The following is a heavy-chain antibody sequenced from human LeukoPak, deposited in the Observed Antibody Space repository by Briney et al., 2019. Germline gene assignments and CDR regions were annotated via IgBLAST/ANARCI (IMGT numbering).Heavy chain of an antibody. CDR3: AKDLGQQLVHYYYYGMDV. Sequence: GGSLRLSCAASGFTFSSYGMHWVRQAPGKGLEWVAVISYDGSNKYYADSVKGRFTISRDNSKNTLYLQMNSLRAEDTAVYYYAKDLGQQLVHYYYYGMDVWGKGTTVTVSS. CDR1: GFTFSSYG. CDR2: ISYDGSNK. J-gene: IGHJ6*04. V-gene: IGHV3-30*18. D-gene: IGHD6-13*01.